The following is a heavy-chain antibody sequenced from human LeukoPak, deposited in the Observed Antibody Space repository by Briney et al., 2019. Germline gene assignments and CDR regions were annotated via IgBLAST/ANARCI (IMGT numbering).Heavy chain of an antibody. D-gene: IGHD6-19*01. Sequence: PGGSLRLSCAASGFTFSSYEMNWVRQAPGEGLEWVSYISSGSTIYDADFVKGRFTISRDNAKNSLYLQMNSLRAEDTAVYYCARESIAVAGAPFDYWGQGTLVTVSS. CDR1: GFTFSSYE. CDR2: ISSGSTI. J-gene: IGHJ4*02. CDR3: ARESIAVAGAPFDY. V-gene: IGHV3-48*03.